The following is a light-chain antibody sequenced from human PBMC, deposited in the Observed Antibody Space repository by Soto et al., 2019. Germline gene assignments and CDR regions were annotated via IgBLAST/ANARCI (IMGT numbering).Light chain of an antibody. CDR3: NSYTTLSNRV. CDR2: DVS. J-gene: IGLJ1*01. V-gene: IGLV2-8*01. Sequence: QSALTQPPSASGSPGQSVTISCTGTNNDVGRYNYVSWYQQHPGKAPKVIISDVSERPSGVPDRFSGSKSGNTASLTISGLQAEDEANYYCNSYTTLSNRVFGTGTKLTVL. CDR1: NNDVGRYNY.